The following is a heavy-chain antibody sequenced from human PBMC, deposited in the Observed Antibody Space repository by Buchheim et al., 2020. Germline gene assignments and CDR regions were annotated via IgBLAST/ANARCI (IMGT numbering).Heavy chain of an antibody. CDR1: GFTFSSYW. CDR2: IKQDGSEK. J-gene: IGHJ6*03. D-gene: IGHD2-2*01. V-gene: IGHV3-7*04. CDR3: ARVRVVVPAATKGYYYYMDV. Sequence: EVQLVESGGGLVQPGGSLRLSCAASGFTFSSYWMSWVRQAPGKGLEWVANIKQDGSEKYYVDSVKGRFTISRDNAKNSLYLQMNSLRAEDTAVYYCARVRVVVPAATKGYYYYMDVWGKGTT.